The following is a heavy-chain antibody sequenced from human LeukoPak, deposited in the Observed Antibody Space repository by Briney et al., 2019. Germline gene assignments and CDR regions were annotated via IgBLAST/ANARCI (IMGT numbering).Heavy chain of an antibody. CDR1: GFTFSSYG. D-gene: IGHD3-22*01. CDR3: AKDEWNYYDSSGYYSGPI. Sequence: GGSLRLSCAASGFTFSSYGMHWVRQAPGKGLEWVAFIRYDGSNKYYADSVKGRFTISRDNSKNTLYLQMNSLRAEDTAVYYCAKDEWNYYDSSGYYSGPIWGQGTMVTVSS. J-gene: IGHJ3*02. V-gene: IGHV3-30*02. CDR2: IRYDGSNK.